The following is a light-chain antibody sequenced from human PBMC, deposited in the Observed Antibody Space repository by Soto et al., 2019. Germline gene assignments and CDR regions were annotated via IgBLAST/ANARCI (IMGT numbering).Light chain of an antibody. CDR1: SSDVGGYKY. CDR3: SSYTSSSIVV. CDR2: DVS. J-gene: IGLJ2*01. Sequence: QSALTQPASVSGSPGQSITISCTGTSSDVGGYKYVSWYQQHPGKAPKLMMYDVSNRPSGVSYRFSGSKSGNTASLTISGLQAEDEADYYCSSYTSSSIVVFGGGTKVTVL. V-gene: IGLV2-14*01.